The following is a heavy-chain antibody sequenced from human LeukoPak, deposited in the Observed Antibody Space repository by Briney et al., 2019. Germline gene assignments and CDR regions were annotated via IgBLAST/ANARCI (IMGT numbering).Heavy chain of an antibody. J-gene: IGHJ3*02. D-gene: IGHD2/OR15-2a*01. Sequence: ASVKVSCTASGYTFTGYYMHWVRQAPGQGLEWMGWINPNSGGTNYAQKFQGRVTMTRDTSISTAYMELSRLRSDDTAVYYCARQNLRDSDAFDIWGQGTMVTVSS. CDR1: GYTFTGYY. CDR3: ARQNLRDSDAFDI. CDR2: INPNSGGT. V-gene: IGHV1-2*02.